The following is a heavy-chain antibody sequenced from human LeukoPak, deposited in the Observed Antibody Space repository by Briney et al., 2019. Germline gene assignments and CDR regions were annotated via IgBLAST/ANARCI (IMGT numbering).Heavy chain of an antibody. J-gene: IGHJ5*02. Sequence: SETLSLTCAVYGGSFSGYYWSWIRQPPGKGLEWIGEINHSGSTNYNPSLKSRVTISVDTSKNQFSLKLSSVTAADTAVYYCARARYSYGSNWFDPWGQGTLVTVSS. D-gene: IGHD5-18*01. CDR2: INHSGST. CDR3: ARARYSYGSNWFDP. CDR1: GGSFSGYY. V-gene: IGHV4-34*01.